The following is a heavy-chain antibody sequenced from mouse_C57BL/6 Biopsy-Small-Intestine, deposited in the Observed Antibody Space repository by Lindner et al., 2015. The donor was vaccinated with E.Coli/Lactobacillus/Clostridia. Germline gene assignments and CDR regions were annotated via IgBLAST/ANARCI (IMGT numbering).Heavy chain of an antibody. D-gene: IGHD2-4*01. J-gene: IGHJ2*01. Sequence: VQLQESGGEVVRTGTSVKMPCKASGYTFTNYWIGWAKQRPGQGLEWIGDIYPGGDYTNYSEKFKGKATLTADKSSSKTYMQFSSLTSEDSAIYYCARFYDYDGGYFDYWGQGTTLIVPS. CDR3: ARFYDYDGGYFDY. CDR2: IYPGGDYT. V-gene: IGHV1-63*01. CDR1: GYTFTNYW.